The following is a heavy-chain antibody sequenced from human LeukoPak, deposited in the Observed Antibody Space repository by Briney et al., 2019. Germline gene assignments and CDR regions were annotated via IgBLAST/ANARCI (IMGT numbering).Heavy chain of an antibody. D-gene: IGHD3-10*01. CDR2: ISAYNGNT. CDR3: ARDRKLLWFGELSDYYGMDV. CDR1: GYTFTSYG. V-gene: IGHV1-18*01. Sequence: ASVKVSCKASGYTFTSYGISWVRQAPGQGLEWMGWISAYNGNTNYAQKLQGRVTMTTDTSTSTAYMELRSLRSDDTAVCYCARDRKLLWFGELSDYYGMDVWGQGTTVTVSS. J-gene: IGHJ6*02.